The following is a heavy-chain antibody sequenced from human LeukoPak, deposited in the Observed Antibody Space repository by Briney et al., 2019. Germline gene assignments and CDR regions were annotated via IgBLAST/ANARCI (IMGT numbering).Heavy chain of an antibody. CDR3: AIKGLPPPSEVLDI. V-gene: IGHV4-4*07. CDR2: IYTSGST. J-gene: IGHJ3*02. Sequence: SETLSLTCTVSGGSISSYYWSWIRQPAGKGLEWIGRIYTSGSTNYNPSLKSRVTMSVDTSKNQFSLKLSSVTAADTAVYYCAIKGLPPPSEVLDIWGKGTMVTVFS. D-gene: IGHD2-2*01. CDR1: GGSISSYY.